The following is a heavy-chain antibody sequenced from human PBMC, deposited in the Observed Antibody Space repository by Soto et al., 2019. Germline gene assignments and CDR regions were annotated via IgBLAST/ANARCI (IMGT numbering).Heavy chain of an antibody. D-gene: IGHD1-1*01. CDR2: ISAHNGNT. V-gene: IGHV1-18*01. J-gene: IGHJ4*02. CDR1: GYGFTTYG. CDR3: ARGRYGDY. Sequence: QVHLVQSGAEVKKPGASVKVSCKGSGYGFTTYGITWVRQAPGQGLEWMAWISAHNGNTNYAQKLQGRVTVTRDTSTSTAYMELRSLRSDYTVVYYCARGRYGDYWGQGALVTVSS.